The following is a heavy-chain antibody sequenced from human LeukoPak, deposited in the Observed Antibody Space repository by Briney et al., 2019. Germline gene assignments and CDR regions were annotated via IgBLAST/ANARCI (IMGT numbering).Heavy chain of an antibody. V-gene: IGHV3-21*01. J-gene: IGHJ6*02. CDR2: ISSSSSYI. CDR1: GFTFSSYS. D-gene: IGHD6-13*01. CDR3: ARDLSYSSSWYRTYYYGMDV. Sequence: PGGSLRLSCAASGFTFSSYSMNWVRQAPGKGLEWVSSISSSSSYIYYADSVKGRFTISRDNAKNSLYLQMNSLRAEDTAVYYCARDLSYSSSWYRTYYYGMDVWGQGTTVTVSS.